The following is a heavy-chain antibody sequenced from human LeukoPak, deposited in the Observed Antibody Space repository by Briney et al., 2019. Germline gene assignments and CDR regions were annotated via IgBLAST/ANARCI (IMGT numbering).Heavy chain of an antibody. Sequence: PGGSLRLSCAASGFTFSSYWMSWVRQAPGKGLEWVANIKQDGSEKYYVDSVKGRFTISRDNAKNSLYLQMNSLRAEDTAVYYCARVPGYYDSRRGFDYWGQGTLVTVSS. CDR3: ARVPGYYDSRRGFDY. J-gene: IGHJ4*02. CDR2: IKQDGSEK. V-gene: IGHV3-7*01. CDR1: GFTFSSYW. D-gene: IGHD3-22*01.